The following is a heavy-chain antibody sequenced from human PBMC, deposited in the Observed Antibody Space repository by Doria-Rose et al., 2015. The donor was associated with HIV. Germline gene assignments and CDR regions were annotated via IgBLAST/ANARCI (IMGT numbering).Heavy chain of an antibody. V-gene: IGHV2-26*01. CDR2: SFSDDER. J-gene: IGHJ4*02. CDR3: ARIKSSRWYHKYYFDF. Sequence: QVQLVQSGPVLVKPTETLTLTCTVSGVSLSSPGMGVSWIRQPPGKALEWLANSFSDDERYYMTSLKSRLTISRGTSKSQVVLTMTDMDPVDTATYYCARIKSSRWYHKYYFDFWGQGTLVIVSA. CDR1: GVSLSSPGMG. D-gene: IGHD6-13*01.